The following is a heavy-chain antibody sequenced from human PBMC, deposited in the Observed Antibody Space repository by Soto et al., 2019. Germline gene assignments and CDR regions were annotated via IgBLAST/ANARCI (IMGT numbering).Heavy chain of an antibody. CDR2: ISGSGGST. D-gene: IGHD3-22*01. CDR1: GFTFSSYA. J-gene: IGHJ4*02. Sequence: GGSLRLSCAASGFTFSSYAMSWVRQAPGKGLEWVSAISGSGGSTYYADSVKGRFTISRDNSKKTLYLQMNSLRAEDTAVYYCAKTETYYYDSSGYYNFWGQGTLVTVSS. CDR3: AKTETYYYDSSGYYNF. V-gene: IGHV3-23*01.